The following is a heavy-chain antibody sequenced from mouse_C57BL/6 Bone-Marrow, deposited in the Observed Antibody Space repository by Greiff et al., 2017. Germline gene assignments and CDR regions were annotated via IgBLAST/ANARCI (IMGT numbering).Heavy chain of an antibody. Sequence: EVQLQQSGAELVKPGASVKLSCTASRFNIQDYYMHWVKQRTEQGLEWIGRIDPEDGETKYAPKFQGKATITADTSSNTAYLQLSSLTSEDTAVYYCALIYYYGAGWFAYWGQGTLVTVSA. CDR1: RFNIQDYY. D-gene: IGHD1-1*01. V-gene: IGHV14-2*01. J-gene: IGHJ3*01. CDR3: ALIYYYGAGWFAY. CDR2: IDPEDGET.